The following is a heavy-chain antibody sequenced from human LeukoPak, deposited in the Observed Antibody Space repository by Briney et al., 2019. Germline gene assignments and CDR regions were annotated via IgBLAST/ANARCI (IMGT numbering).Heavy chain of an antibody. J-gene: IGHJ4*02. CDR2: FDPEDGET. Sequence: GASVKVSCKASGYTFTGYYMHWVRQAPGQGLEWMGGFDPEDGETIYAQKFQGRVTMTEDTSTDTAYMELSSLRSEDTAVYYCATDQFDWKGPYWGQGTLVTVSS. D-gene: IGHD3-9*01. V-gene: IGHV1-24*01. CDR3: ATDQFDWKGPY. CDR1: GYTFTGYY.